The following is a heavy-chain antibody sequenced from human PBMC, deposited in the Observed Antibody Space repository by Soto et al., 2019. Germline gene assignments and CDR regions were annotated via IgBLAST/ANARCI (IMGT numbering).Heavy chain of an antibody. J-gene: IGHJ4*02. CDR1: GLSVSSNS. CDR2: LYSGDSGTA. CDR3: ARDYSSYGPFDC. V-gene: IGHV3-66*01. D-gene: IGHD5-18*01. Sequence: GGSRRLSCVASGLSVSSNSTTWDRQAPGKGLEWVSVLYSGDSGTAFYADSVKGRFTISRDNSKNSLYLQMNSLRAEDTAVYYWARDYSSYGPFDCLGQGTLVTVSS.